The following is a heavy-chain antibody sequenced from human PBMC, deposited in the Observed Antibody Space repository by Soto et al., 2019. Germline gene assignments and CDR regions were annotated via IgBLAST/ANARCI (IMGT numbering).Heavy chain of an antibody. V-gene: IGHV3-73*01. CDR3: TRPLGEVASPGAFHF. Sequence: EVQLVESGGGLVQPGGSLKLSCAASGFTFSGSAVHWVRQASGKGLEWVGRIRSKVNNYATVYAASVKGRFTISRDDSKNTAYLQMNTLKCDDAAVYYCTRPLGEVASPGAFHFWGQGTMVTVSS. CDR2: IRSKVNNYAT. CDR1: GFTFSGSA. J-gene: IGHJ3*01. D-gene: IGHD3-16*01.